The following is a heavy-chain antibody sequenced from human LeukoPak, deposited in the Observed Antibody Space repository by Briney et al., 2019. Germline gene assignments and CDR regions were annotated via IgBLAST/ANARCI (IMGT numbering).Heavy chain of an antibody. V-gene: IGHV1-2*04. Sequence: ASVKVSFKASGYTFTVYYMHWVRQAPGQGLEWMGWINPNSGGTNYAQKFQGWVTMTRDTSISTAYMELSRLRSDDTAVYYCARALDGDFWSGSYNWFDPWGQGTLVTVSS. CDR2: INPNSGGT. D-gene: IGHD3-3*01. CDR1: GYTFTVYY. J-gene: IGHJ5*02. CDR3: ARALDGDFWSGSYNWFDP.